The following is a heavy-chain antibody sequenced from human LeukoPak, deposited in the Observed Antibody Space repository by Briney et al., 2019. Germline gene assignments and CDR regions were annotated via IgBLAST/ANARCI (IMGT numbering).Heavy chain of an antibody. J-gene: IGHJ4*02. V-gene: IGHV6-1*01. CDR1: GDSVSSNSAA. Sequence: SQTLSLTCAISGDSVSSNSAAWNWIRQSPSRGLEWLGRTYYRSKWYNDYAVSVKSRITINPDTSKNQFSLQLNSVTPEDTAVYYCARTKDQYNWNYEYYFDYWGQGTLVTVSS. CDR2: TYYRSKWYN. D-gene: IGHD1-7*01. CDR3: ARTKDQYNWNYEYYFDY.